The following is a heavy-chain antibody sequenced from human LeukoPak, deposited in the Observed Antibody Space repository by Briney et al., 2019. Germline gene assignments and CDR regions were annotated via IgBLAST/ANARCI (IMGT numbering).Heavy chain of an antibody. V-gene: IGHV3-13*01. CDR1: GFTFSDYD. D-gene: IGHD1-1*01. J-gene: IGHJ4*02. CDR2: IGIAGDT. Sequence: GGSLRLSCAASGFTFSDYDMRWVRQATGKGREWVSAIGIAGDTYYTGPVKGGFTISRENPKNSLYLQMNSLRAGDTAVYYCARVAKERVGGVYYFDYWGQGTLVTVSS. CDR3: ARVAKERVGGVYYFDY.